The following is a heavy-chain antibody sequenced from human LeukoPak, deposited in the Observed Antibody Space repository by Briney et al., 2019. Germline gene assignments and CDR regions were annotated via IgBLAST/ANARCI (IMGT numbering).Heavy chain of an antibody. CDR2: IYSSGIT. Sequence: SETLSLTCTVSGGSMFSYYWNWIRQPPGKGLEWIGYIYSSGITNYSPSLRSRGTISVATSRYQFSLRLTSVTAADTAIYYCARRAYYDSSGYHPTSGYFDLWGRGTLVTVSS. CDR1: GGSMFSYY. V-gene: IGHV4-4*08. CDR3: ARRAYYDSSGYHPTSGYFDL. D-gene: IGHD3-22*01. J-gene: IGHJ2*01.